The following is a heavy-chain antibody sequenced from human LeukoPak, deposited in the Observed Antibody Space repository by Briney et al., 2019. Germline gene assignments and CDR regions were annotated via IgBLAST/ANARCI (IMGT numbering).Heavy chain of an antibody. Sequence: ASVKVSCKASGYTFTSYDINWVRQATGQGLEWMGWMNPNSGNTGYAQKFQGRVTMTRNTSISTAYMELSSLRSEDTAVYYCARVVPFYDYVWGSYRPFDYWGQGTLVTVSS. CDR3: ARVVPFYDYVWGSYRPFDY. V-gene: IGHV1-8*02. D-gene: IGHD3-16*02. CDR2: MNPNSGNT. J-gene: IGHJ4*02. CDR1: GYTFTSYD.